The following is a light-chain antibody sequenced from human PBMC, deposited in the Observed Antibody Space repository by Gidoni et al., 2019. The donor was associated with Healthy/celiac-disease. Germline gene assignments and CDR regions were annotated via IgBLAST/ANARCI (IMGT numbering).Light chain of an antibody. Sequence: DIQMTQSPSTLSASVGDRVTITCRASQSISSWLAWYQQKPGKAPKLLIYKASSLESGVPSRFSGSGSGTEFTLTISSLQPDDSATYYCQQYNSSPFGFGPXTKVDIK. V-gene: IGKV1-5*03. CDR1: QSISSW. CDR3: QQYNSSPFG. CDR2: KAS. J-gene: IGKJ3*01.